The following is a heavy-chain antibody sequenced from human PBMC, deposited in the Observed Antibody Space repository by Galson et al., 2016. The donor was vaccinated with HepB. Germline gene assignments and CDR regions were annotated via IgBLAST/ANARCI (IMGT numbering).Heavy chain of an antibody. CDR3: ASHYDILTGYFYGYYFDY. J-gene: IGHJ4*02. V-gene: IGHV3-21*03. CDR2: ISSSSSYI. Sequence: SISSSSSYIYYADSVKGRFTISRDNAKNSLYLEMNSLRAEDTAVYYCASHYDILTGYFYGYYFDYWGQGTLVTVSS. D-gene: IGHD3-9*01.